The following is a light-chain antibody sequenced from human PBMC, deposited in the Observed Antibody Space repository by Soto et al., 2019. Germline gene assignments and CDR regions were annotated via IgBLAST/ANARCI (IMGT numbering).Light chain of an antibody. CDR2: DVN. V-gene: IGLV2-14*03. J-gene: IGLJ7*01. Sequence: QSALTQPASVSGSPGQSITISCTGTSGDVGGYDFVSWYQQFPGKAPKLLMYDVNSRPSGVSDRFSGSKSGSTASLTISGLQAEDEADYFCSSYTSSRSLVLFGGGTQLTVL. CDR3: SSYTSSRSLVL. CDR1: SGDVGGYDF.